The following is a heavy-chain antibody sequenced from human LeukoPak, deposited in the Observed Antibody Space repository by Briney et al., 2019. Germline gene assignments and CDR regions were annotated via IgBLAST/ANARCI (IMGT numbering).Heavy chain of an antibody. J-gene: IGHJ6*02. Sequence: PGGSLRLSCAASGFTFSSYGMHWVRQAPGKGLEWVAIISYDGSNKYYGDSMKGRFTISRDNSKNTLHLQMNSLRAEDTAVYYCAKELNSSGWNKGYYYGMDVWGQGTTVIVSS. CDR2: ISYDGSNK. D-gene: IGHD6-19*01. V-gene: IGHV3-30*18. CDR1: GFTFSSYG. CDR3: AKELNSSGWNKGYYYGMDV.